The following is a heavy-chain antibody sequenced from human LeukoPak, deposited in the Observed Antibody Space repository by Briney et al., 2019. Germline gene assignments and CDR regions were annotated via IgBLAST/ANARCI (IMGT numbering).Heavy chain of an antibody. CDR3: ARQSRVGYFQH. CDR2: IHTSEST. V-gene: IGHV4-4*07. D-gene: IGHD1-26*01. Sequence: SETLSLTCTVSGGSISSYYWSWIRQAAGKGLEWIGRIHTSESTNYNPSLKSRVTVSVDTSKNQFSLRLSSVTAADTAVYYCARQSRVGYFQHWGQGTLVTVSS. J-gene: IGHJ1*01. CDR1: GGSISSYY.